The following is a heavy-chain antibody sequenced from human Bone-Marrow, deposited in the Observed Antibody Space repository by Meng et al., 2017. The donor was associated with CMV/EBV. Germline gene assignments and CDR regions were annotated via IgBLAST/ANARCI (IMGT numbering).Heavy chain of an antibody. CDR2: IYYNGST. Sequence: SETLSLTCTVSGGSISSYYWSWIRQPPGKGLEWIGYIYYNGSTNYNPSLKSRVTISVDTSKNQFSLKLSSVTAADTAVYYCARVVAAAGTRGPYYYYGMDVWGQGTTVTASS. D-gene: IGHD6-13*01. V-gene: IGHV4-59*12. J-gene: IGHJ6*02. CDR1: GGSISSYY. CDR3: ARVVAAAGTRGPYYYYGMDV.